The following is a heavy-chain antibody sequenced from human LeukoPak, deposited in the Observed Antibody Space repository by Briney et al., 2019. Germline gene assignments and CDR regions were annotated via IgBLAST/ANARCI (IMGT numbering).Heavy chain of an antibody. J-gene: IGHJ4*02. CDR3: AKATQLWPPFDY. Sequence: PGGSLRLSCAASGFTFSSYTMNWVRQAPGKGLEWVSAISGSGGSTYYADSVKGRFTISRDNSKNTLYLQMNSLRAEDTAVYYCAKATQLWPPFDYWGQGTLVTVSS. V-gene: IGHV3-23*01. CDR2: ISGSGGST. D-gene: IGHD5-18*01. CDR1: GFTFSSYT.